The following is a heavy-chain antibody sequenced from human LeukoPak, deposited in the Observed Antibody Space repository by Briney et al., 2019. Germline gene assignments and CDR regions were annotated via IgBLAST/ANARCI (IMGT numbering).Heavy chain of an antibody. J-gene: IGHJ6*02. CDR2: IIPIFGTA. CDR3: ARTSGSYLRHYYYGMDV. Sequence: SVKVSCKASGGTFSSYAISWVRKAPGQGLEWMGGIIPIFGTANYAQKFQGRVTITADESTSTAYMELSSLRSEDTAVYYCARTSGSYLRHYYYGMDVWGQGTTVTVSS. V-gene: IGHV1-69*13. CDR1: GGTFSSYA. D-gene: IGHD1-26*01.